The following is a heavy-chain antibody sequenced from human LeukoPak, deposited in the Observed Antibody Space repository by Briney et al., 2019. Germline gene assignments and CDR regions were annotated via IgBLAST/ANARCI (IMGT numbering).Heavy chain of an antibody. J-gene: IGHJ3*02. CDR3: ARDLGTTVNAFDI. D-gene: IGHD4-17*01. V-gene: IGHV1-2*02. CDR1: GYXFTGYY. Sequence: ASVKVSCKASGYXFTGYYIHWVRQAPGQGLEWMGWINPNSGGTNYAQKFQGRVTMTRDTSISTAYMELSRLRSDDTAVYYCARDLGTTVNAFDIWGQATMVTVSA. CDR2: INPNSGGT.